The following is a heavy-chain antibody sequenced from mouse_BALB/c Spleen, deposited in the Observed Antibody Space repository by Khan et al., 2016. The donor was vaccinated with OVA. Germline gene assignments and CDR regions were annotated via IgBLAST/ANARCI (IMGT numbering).Heavy chain of an antibody. D-gene: IGHD1-2*01. CDR3: ARGYDRYGSWFAY. V-gene: IGHV9-3*02. CDR2: INTNTGEP. Sequence: QIQLVQSGPELKKPGETVKISCKASGYIFTNYGMNWVKQAPGKGLKWMGWINTNTGEPTFADEFKERFVFSLETSANTAYLLLNSVKHEDTATYFCARGYDRYGSWFAYWGQGTLVTVSA. J-gene: IGHJ3*01. CDR1: GYIFTNYG.